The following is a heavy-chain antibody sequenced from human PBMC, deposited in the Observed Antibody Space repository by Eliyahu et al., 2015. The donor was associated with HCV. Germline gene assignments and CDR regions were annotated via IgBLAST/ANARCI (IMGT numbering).Heavy chain of an antibody. V-gene: IGHV4-59*01. J-gene: IGHJ5*02. Sequence: QVQLQESGPGLVKPSETLSLXCTVPGGSXXPYYWSGTRPPPGKXLEWIGYIHYSGSTNYNPSLKSRVTISVDTSKNQFSLNLTSVTAADTAVYYCASGGGGIAVAGTGGWFDPWGQGTLVTVSS. CDR2: IHYSGST. CDR3: ASGGGGIAVAGTGGWFDP. CDR1: GGSXXPYY. D-gene: IGHD6-19*01.